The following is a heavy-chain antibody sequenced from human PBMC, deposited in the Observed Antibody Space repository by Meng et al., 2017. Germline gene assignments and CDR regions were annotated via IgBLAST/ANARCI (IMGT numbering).Heavy chain of an antibody. CDR2: IKQDGSEM. D-gene: IGHD3-10*01. V-gene: IGHV3-7*01. CDR1: GFTFSGYW. J-gene: IGHJ2*01. Sequence: GGSLRLSCVASGFTFSGYWMGWVRQAPGKGLEWVANIKQDGSEMYYVDSVKGRFTISRDNAKNSLYAQMNSLRVEDTALYFCARERGSRQFDLWGRGTLVTVSS. CDR3: ARERGSRQFDL.